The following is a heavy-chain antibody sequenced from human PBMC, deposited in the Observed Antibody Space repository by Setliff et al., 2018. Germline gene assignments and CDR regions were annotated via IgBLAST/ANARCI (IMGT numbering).Heavy chain of an antibody. Sequence: SETLSLTCTVSGGSISSGSYYWSWIRQPAGKGLEWIGRIYTSGSTNYNPSLKGRVTISVDTSKNQFSLKLSSVTAADTAVYYCARSLSTTLDYWGQGTLVTAPQ. CDR2: IYTSGST. CDR1: GGSISSGSYY. V-gene: IGHV4-61*02. J-gene: IGHJ4*02. CDR3: ARSLSTTLDY. D-gene: IGHD1-7*01.